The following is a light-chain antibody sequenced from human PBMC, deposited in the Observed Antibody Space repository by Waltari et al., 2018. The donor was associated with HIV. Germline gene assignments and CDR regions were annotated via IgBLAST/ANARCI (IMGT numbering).Light chain of an antibody. CDR3: STSDNNLRRYV. J-gene: IGLJ2*01. CDR2: RND. V-gene: IGLV1-47*01. CDR1: TANIGNNY. Sequence: QSVLTQPPAASGSPGQTVTISCSGTTANIGNNYVYWYQQRPGMPPKLLIFRNDLPPAGVPDRFSGSKSCASAALAVSVLRYEDEADYFCSTSDNNLRRYVFGGGTRLTV.